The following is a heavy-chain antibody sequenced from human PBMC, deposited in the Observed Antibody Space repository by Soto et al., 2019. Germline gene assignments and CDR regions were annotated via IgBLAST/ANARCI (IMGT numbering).Heavy chain of an antibody. V-gene: IGHV4-39*01. CDR1: GGSISSTINS. CDR3: ARPQSDTSGYDAFDL. CDR2: IYYTGST. Sequence: SETLSLTCTVSGGSISSTINSWGWIRQPPGEGLEWIGSIYYTGSTYYNPSLKRRVTMSVDTSKNQFSLKLSSVTAADTAVYYCARPQSDTSGYDAFDLWGQGTMVTVSS. J-gene: IGHJ3*01. D-gene: IGHD5-12*01.